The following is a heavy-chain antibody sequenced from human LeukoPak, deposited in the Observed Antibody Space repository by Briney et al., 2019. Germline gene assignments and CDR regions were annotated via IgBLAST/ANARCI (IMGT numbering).Heavy chain of an antibody. CDR1: GGSISSSSYY. V-gene: IGHV4-39*07. D-gene: IGHD1-7*01. CDR3: ARDGRVGTTADAFDI. Sequence: PSETLSLTCTVSGGSISSSSYYWGWIRQPPGKGLEWIGSIYYSGSTYYNPSLKSRVTISVDTSKNQFSLKLSSVTAADTAVYYCARDGRVGTTADAFDIWGQGTMVTVSS. J-gene: IGHJ3*02. CDR2: IYYSGST.